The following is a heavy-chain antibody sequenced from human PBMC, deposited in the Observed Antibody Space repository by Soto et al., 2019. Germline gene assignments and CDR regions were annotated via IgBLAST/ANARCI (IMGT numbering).Heavy chain of an antibody. CDR2: ISGSGGNT. J-gene: IGHJ4*02. D-gene: IGHD3-22*01. CDR1: GFTFSSYA. V-gene: IGHV3-23*01. CDR3: AKDVYDSSGYYDY. Sequence: GGSLRLSCAASGFTFSSYAMSWVRQAPGKGLEWVSAISGSGGNTYYADSVKGRFTISRDNSKNTLYLQMNSLRAEDTAVYYCAKDVYDSSGYYDYWGQGTLVTSPQ.